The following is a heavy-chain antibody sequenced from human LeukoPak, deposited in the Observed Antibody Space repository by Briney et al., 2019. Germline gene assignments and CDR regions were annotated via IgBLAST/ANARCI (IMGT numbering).Heavy chain of an antibody. D-gene: IGHD3-22*01. CDR3: ARAARQGFTMIVVPFFYFDL. V-gene: IGHV4-31*03. CDR2: INHSGST. Sequence: PSQTLSLTCTVSGGSISSGASDWGWIRQHPKRGLEWVGYINHSGSTYYTPSLRSRVTMSVDTSKNQFSLKLSCVTAADSAVYYCARAARQGFTMIVVPFFYFDLWGRGTLVTVSS. J-gene: IGHJ2*01. CDR1: GGSISSGASD.